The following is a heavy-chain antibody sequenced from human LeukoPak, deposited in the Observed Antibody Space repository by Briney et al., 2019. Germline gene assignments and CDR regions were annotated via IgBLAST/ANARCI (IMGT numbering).Heavy chain of an antibody. Sequence: GSLRLSCAASGFTFSNYAMRVGRPAPGEGVEWGSGISGSGDSTYYADSVKARFTISRDNSKNTLYLQMNSLRAEDTAVYYCARRSGIAVAGAFDYWGQGTLVTVSS. CDR1: GFTFSNYA. CDR2: ISGSGDST. J-gene: IGHJ4*02. V-gene: IGHV3-23*01. D-gene: IGHD6-19*01. CDR3: ARRSGIAVAGAFDY.